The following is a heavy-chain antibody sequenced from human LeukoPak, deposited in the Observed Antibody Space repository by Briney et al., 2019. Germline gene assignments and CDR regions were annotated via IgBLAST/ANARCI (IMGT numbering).Heavy chain of an antibody. J-gene: IGHJ4*02. CDR2: ISYDGSSK. D-gene: IGHD2-8*02. CDR1: GFTFSSYG. Sequence: QPGRSLRLSCAASGFTFSSYGMHWVRQAPGKGLEWMAVISYDGSSKYYADSVKGRFTISKDNSKNTLYLQMNSLRAEDTAVYYCSAWSRSYYFDYWGQGTLVTVSS. V-gene: IGHV3-30*03. CDR3: SAWSRSYYFDY.